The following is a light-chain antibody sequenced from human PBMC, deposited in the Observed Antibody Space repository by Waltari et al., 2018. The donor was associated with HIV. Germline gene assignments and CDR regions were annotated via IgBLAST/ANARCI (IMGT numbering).Light chain of an antibody. V-gene: IGLV1-40*01. J-gene: IGLJ2*01. CDR2: GDS. CDR3: QSYDSSLSTAVV. Sequence: QSVLTQPPPVSGAPGQRVTISCTGSSSNIGAGFVVHWYQQLPGTAPKLLIYGDSNRPSGVPDRFSGSKSGTSASLAITGLQSEDEADYYCQSYDSSLSTAVVFGGGTKLTVL. CDR1: SSNIGAGFV.